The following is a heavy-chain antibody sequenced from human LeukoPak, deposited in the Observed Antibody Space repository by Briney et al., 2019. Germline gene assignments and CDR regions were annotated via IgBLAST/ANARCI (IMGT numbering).Heavy chain of an antibody. CDR3: ARGVYIAAAQYGY. J-gene: IGHJ4*02. CDR2: LYYSGST. V-gene: IGHV4-59*11. D-gene: IGHD6-13*01. CDR1: GASISSHY. Sequence: PSETLSLTCTVSGASISSHYWSWIRQPPGKGLEWIGYLYYSGSTNYNPSLKSRVTISVDTSKNQFSLKLSSVTAADTAVYYCARGVYIAAAQYGYWGQGTLVTVSS.